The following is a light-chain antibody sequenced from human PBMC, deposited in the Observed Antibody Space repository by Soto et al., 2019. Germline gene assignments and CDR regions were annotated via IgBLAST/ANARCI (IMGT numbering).Light chain of an antibody. Sequence: DIQMTQSPSTLSVSLGDRFTFTCLASQTISSWLAWYQQKPGKAPKLLIYKASTLKSGVPSRFSGSGSGTEFTLTISSLQPDDFAAYYCQHYNSYSEAFGQGTKVDIK. CDR3: QHYNSYSEA. CDR2: KAS. CDR1: QTISSW. V-gene: IGKV1-5*03. J-gene: IGKJ1*01.